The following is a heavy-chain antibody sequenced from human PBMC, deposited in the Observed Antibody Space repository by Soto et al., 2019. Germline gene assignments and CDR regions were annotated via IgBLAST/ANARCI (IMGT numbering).Heavy chain of an antibody. Sequence: SVKVSCKASGGTFSSYAISWVRHAPGQGLEWMGGIIPIFGTANYAQKFQGRVTITADESTSTAYMELSSLRSEDTAVYYCARSSTGWNYGALAGYFDYWGQGTLVTVSS. CDR3: ARSSTGWNYGALAGYFDY. V-gene: IGHV1-69*13. D-gene: IGHD1-7*01. J-gene: IGHJ4*02. CDR1: GGTFSSYA. CDR2: IIPIFGTA.